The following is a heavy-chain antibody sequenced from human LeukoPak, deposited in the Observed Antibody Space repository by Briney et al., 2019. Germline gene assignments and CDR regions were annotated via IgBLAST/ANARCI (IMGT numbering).Heavy chain of an antibody. CDR2: IYYSGST. CDR1: GGSISSYY. D-gene: IGHD3-10*01. V-gene: IGHV4-59*01. CDR3: ARGGYYGSGSYPLDY. Sequence: PSETLSLTCTVSGGSISSYYWSWIRQPPGKGLEWIGYIYYSGSTNYNPSLKSRVTISVHPSKNQFSLKLSSVTDADTAVYYCARGGYYGSGSYPLDYWGQGTLVTVSS. J-gene: IGHJ4*02.